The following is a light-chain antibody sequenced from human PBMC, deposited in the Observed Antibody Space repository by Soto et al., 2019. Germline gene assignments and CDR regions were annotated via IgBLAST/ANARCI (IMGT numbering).Light chain of an antibody. CDR1: QRIGTH. Sequence: DIQMTQSPSSLSASVGDRVTITCRTSQRIGTHLNWYQQKPGKAPKLLIYAASSLQSGVPSRFSGSGSGTDFTLTISSLQPEDFATYYCQQANSFPLTFGGGTKVDI. V-gene: IGKV1-39*01. CDR3: QQANSFPLT. J-gene: IGKJ4*01. CDR2: AAS.